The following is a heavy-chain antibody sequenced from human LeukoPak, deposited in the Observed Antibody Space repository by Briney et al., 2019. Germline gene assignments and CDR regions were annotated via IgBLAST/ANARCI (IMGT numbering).Heavy chain of an antibody. CDR3: ARTRIGYSGSGFDY. D-gene: IGHD5-12*01. CDR2: MNPNSGNT. J-gene: IGHJ4*02. V-gene: IGHV1-8*01. Sequence: ASVKVSCKASGYTFTCYDINWVRQATGQGLEWMGWMNPNSGNTGYAQKFQGRVTMTRNTSIGTAYMELSSLRSEDTAVYYCARTRIGYSGSGFDYWGQGTLVTVSS. CDR1: GYTFTCYD.